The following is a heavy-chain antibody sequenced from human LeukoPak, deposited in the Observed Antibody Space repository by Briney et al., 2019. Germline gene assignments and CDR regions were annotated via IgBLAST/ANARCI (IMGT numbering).Heavy chain of an antibody. CDR2: ISSRSSYI. D-gene: IGHD2-15*01. J-gene: IGHJ4*02. CDR3: ARDPSGYCSGGSCYEYFDY. V-gene: IGHV3-21*01. Sequence: PGGSLRLSCAASGFTFSSYSMNWVRQAPGKGLEWVSSISSRSSYIYYADSVKGRFTISRDNAKNSLYLQMNSLRAEDTAVYYCARDPSGYCSGGSCYEYFDYWGQGTLVTVSS. CDR1: GFTFSSYS.